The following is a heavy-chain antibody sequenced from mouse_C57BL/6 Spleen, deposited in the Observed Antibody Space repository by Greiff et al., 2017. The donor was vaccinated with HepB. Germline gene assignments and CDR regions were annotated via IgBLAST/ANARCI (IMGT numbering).Heavy chain of an antibody. D-gene: IGHD2-4*01. CDR2: IDPETGGT. V-gene: IGHV1-15*01. CDR1: GYTFTDYE. CDR3: TAPYDYDERPFAY. Sequence: QVQLKQSGAELVRPGASVTLSCKASGYTFTDYEMHWVKQTPVHGLEWIGAIDPETGGTAYNQKFKGKAILTADKSSSTAYMELRSLTSEDSAVYYCTAPYDYDERPFAYWGQRTLVTVSA. J-gene: IGHJ3*01.